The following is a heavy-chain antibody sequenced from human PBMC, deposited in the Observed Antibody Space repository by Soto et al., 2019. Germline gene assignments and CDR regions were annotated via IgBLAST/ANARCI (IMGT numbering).Heavy chain of an antibody. CDR1: GFTFSIYA. J-gene: IGHJ4*02. D-gene: IGHD2-21*01. CDR3: ATGANFCYYSRRY. Sequence: GGSLRLSCAAPGFTFSIYALHWVRQAPGKGLEWVAVMSPNGNNQYYADSVKGRFTISRDPSKSTLYLQMTSLRPDDTAVYYCATGANFCYYSRRYWGQGTLVTVYS. CDR2: MSPNGNNQ. V-gene: IGHV3-30-3*01.